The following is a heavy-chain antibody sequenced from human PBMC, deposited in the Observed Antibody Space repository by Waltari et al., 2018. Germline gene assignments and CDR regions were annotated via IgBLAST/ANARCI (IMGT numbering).Heavy chain of an antibody. CDR1: GFNFGSHW. V-gene: IGHV3-7*04. CDR2: NKEDGSQK. J-gene: IGHJ4*02. Sequence: EVQLVESGGGLVQPGGSLRLSCAASGFNFGSHWVVWGRQAPGKGVEWVANNKEDGSQKYFGDSVKGRFTISRDNAKNSLYLQMDSLRAEDTGVYYCARDVLERHSCFDYWGQGTLVSVAS. CDR3: ARDVLERHSCFDY. D-gene: IGHD1-1*01.